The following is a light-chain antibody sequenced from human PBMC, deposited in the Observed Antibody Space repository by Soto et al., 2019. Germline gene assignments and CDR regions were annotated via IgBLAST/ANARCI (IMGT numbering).Light chain of an antibody. CDR2: EGS. J-gene: IGLJ3*02. CDR3: CSYAGSSPWV. CDR1: SSDVGSYNL. V-gene: IGLV2-23*01. Sequence: QSALTQPASVSGSPGQSITISCTETSSDVGSYNLVSWYQQHPGKAPKLMIYEGSKRPSGVSNRFSGSKSGNTASLTISGLQTEDEADYYCCSYAGSSPWVFGGGTKLTVL.